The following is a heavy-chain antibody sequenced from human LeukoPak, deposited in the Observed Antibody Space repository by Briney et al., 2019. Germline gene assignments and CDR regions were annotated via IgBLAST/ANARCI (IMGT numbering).Heavy chain of an antibody. J-gene: IGHJ4*02. V-gene: IGHV3-7*01. Sequence: PGGSLRLSCAASGFDFSFYWMTWVRQAPGKGLEWVANIRRDGGVKNYMDSVKGRFTISRDNAKNSLYLQMDSLRAEDTAVYYCAKQEGYCSGGTCHSFDYWGQGTLVTVSS. CDR2: IRRDGGVK. D-gene: IGHD2-15*01. CDR3: AKQEGYCSGGTCHSFDY. CDR1: GFDFSFYW.